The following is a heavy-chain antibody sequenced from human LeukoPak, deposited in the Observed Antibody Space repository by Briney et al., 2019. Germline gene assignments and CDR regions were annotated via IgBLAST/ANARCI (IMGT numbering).Heavy chain of an antibody. CDR3: ARRAKVNWNFASAFDY. Sequence: GGSLRLSCAASGFTFSSYSMNWVRQAPGKGLEWVSSISSSSSYIYYADSVKGRFTISRDNAKNSLYLQMNSLSAEDTAVYYWARRAKVNWNFASAFDYWGQGTLVTVSS. CDR1: GFTFSSYS. V-gene: IGHV3-21*01. D-gene: IGHD1-7*01. J-gene: IGHJ4*02. CDR2: ISSSSSYI.